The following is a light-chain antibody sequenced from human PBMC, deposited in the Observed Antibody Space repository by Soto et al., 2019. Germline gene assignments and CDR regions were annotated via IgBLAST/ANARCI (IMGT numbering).Light chain of an antibody. J-gene: IGLJ3*02. V-gene: IGLV8-61*01. CDR2: STN. CDR3: ALYLGGGITV. CDR1: SGSVSITSY. Sequence: QAVVTQEPSISVSPGGTVTLTCGLTSGSVSITSYPSWFQQTPGQAPRTLIYSTNTRSSGVSDRFSGSILGSKAALTITGAQAADESHYYCALYLGGGITVFGGGIQLTVL.